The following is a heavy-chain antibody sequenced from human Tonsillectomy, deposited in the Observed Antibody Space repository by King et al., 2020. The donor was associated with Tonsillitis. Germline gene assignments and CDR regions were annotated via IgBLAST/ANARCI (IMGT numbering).Heavy chain of an antibody. D-gene: IGHD3-3*01. CDR1: GGSIISYDHY. J-gene: IGHJ4*02. V-gene: IGHV4-39*01. Sequence: QLQESGPGVVKPSETLSLTCTVSGGSIISYDHYWAWIRQPPGKGLEWIGYMYSSGTVFYNPSLKSRVTMSGGTSENRFSLKLSSVTAADTAVYFCARYVSWRFDYWGQGALVTVSS. CDR3: ARYVSWRFDY. CDR2: MYSSGTV.